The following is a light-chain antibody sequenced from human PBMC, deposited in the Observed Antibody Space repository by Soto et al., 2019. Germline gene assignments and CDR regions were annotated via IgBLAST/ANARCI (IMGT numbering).Light chain of an antibody. CDR3: SSYTSSSTPV. CDR2: DVS. Sequence: QSALTQPASVSWSPGQSITISCTGTSSDVGGYNYVSWYQQHPGKAPKLMIYDVSNRPSGVSNRFSGSKSGNTASLTISGLQAEDEADYYCSSYTSSSTPVFGRGTKLTVL. V-gene: IGLV2-14*01. CDR1: SSDVGGYNY. J-gene: IGLJ2*01.